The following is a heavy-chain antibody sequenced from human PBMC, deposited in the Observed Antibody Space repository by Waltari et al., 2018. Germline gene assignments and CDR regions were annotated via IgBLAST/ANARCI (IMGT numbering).Heavy chain of an antibody. CDR2: INPKRGGT. J-gene: IGHJ4*02. V-gene: IGHV1-2*04. CDR1: GYTFTDYH. Sequence: QVQLVQSGAEVTKPGASVKVSCKPSGYTFTDYHIHWVRQAPGQGLGWMGWINPKRGGTYYAQTFQGWVTMTRGTSTSTVYMELSSLKSDDTAMYYCARRSCTGECYAPYVYWGQGSLVTVSS. D-gene: IGHD2-8*02. CDR3: ARRSCTGECYAPYVY.